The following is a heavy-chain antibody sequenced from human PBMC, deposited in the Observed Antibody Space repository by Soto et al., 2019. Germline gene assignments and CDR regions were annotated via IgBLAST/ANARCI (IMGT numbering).Heavy chain of an antibody. CDR3: ARDGSEGSGEIGYCYYMAV. CDR1: GFTFSSYS. Sequence: EVQLVESGGGLVKPGGSLRLSCAASGFTFSSYSLNWVRQAPGKGLEWVSCITSRGASIYYADSVKGRFTIYRDNAKNSLYLQMNSLRAEDTAVYYCARDGSEGSGEIGYCYYMAVWGKGTPAPVSS. V-gene: IGHV3-21*01. CDR2: ITSRGASI. D-gene: IGHD2-15*01. J-gene: IGHJ6*03.